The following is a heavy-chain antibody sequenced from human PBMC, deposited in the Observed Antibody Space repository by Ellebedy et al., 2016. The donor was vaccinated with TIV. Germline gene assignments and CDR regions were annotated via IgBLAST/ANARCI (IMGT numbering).Heavy chain of an antibody. CDR3: ARDIVVVPAARRPYYYSGMDV. CDR1: GFTFSAHT. D-gene: IGHD2-2*01. J-gene: IGHJ6*02. CDR2: ISSSSSYI. Sequence: GGSLRLSCAASGFTFSAHTMNWVRQAPGKGLEWVSSISSSSSYIYYADSVKGRFTISRDDAKNSLYLQMNGLRADDTAVYYCARDIVVVPAARRPYYYSGMDVWGHGTTVTVSS. V-gene: IGHV3-21*01.